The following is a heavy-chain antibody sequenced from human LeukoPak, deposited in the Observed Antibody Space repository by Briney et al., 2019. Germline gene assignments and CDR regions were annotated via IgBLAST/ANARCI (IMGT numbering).Heavy chain of an antibody. CDR3: ARGPGDFWSGSSRDYYFDY. V-gene: IGHV4-59*01. Sequence: PSETLSLTCTVSGGSISSYYWSWIRQPPGKGLEWIGYIYYSGSTNYNPSLKSRVTISVDTSKNQFSLKLSSVTAADTAVYYCARGPGDFWSGSSRDYYFDYWGQGTLVTVSS. J-gene: IGHJ4*02. CDR1: GGSISSYY. D-gene: IGHD3-3*01. CDR2: IYYSGST.